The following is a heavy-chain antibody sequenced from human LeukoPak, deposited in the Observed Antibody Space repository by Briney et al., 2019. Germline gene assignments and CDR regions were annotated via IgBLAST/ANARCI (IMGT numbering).Heavy chain of an antibody. CDR1: RFTFSSYS. Sequence: GGSLRLSCSASRFTFSSYSMNWVRQAPGKGLEWVSSISSSSSYIYYADSVKGRFTISRDNAKNSLYLQMNSLRAEDTAVYYCARGIAVAETEALDYWGQGTLVTVSS. D-gene: IGHD6-19*01. CDR3: ARGIAVAETEALDY. J-gene: IGHJ4*02. CDR2: ISSSSSYI. V-gene: IGHV3-21*01.